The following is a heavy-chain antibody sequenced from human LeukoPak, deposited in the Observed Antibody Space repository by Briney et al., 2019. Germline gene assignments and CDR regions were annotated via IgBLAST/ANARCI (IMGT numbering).Heavy chain of an antibody. CDR3: AKGVTWELAEYFQH. V-gene: IGHV3-23*01. Sequence: PGGSLRLSCATSGFTFNNYAMSWVRQAPGKGLEWVSAISGSGGSTYYADSVKGRFTISRDNSKNTLYLQMNSLRAEDTAVYYCAKGVTWELAEYFQHWGQGTLVTVSS. J-gene: IGHJ1*01. D-gene: IGHD1-26*01. CDR2: ISGSGGST. CDR1: GFTFNNYA.